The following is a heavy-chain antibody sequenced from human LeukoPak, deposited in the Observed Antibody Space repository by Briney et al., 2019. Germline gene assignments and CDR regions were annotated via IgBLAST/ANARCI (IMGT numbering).Heavy chain of an antibody. J-gene: IGHJ4*02. D-gene: IGHD2-15*01. CDR1: GFTVSSNS. CDR2: IYSGGNT. V-gene: IGHV3-53*01. CDR3: AKEGVAATPSNYFDY. Sequence: SGGSLRLSCTVSGFTVSSNSMSWVRQAPGKGLEWVSFIYSGGNTHYSDSVKGRFTISRDNSKNTLYLQMNSLRAEDTAVYYCAKEGVAATPSNYFDYWGQGTLVTVSS.